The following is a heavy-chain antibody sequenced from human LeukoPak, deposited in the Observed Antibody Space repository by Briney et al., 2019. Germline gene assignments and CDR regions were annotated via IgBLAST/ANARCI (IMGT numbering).Heavy chain of an antibody. J-gene: IGHJ4*02. Sequence: SETLSLTCTVSGGSISGYYWSWIRQPPGKGLEWIGEINHSGSTNYNPSLKSRVTISVDTSKNQFSLKLSSVTAADTAVYYCARGHSSGYSGFDYWGQGTLVTVSS. CDR2: INHSGST. V-gene: IGHV4-34*01. D-gene: IGHD3-22*01. CDR3: ARGHSSGYSGFDY. CDR1: GGSISGYY.